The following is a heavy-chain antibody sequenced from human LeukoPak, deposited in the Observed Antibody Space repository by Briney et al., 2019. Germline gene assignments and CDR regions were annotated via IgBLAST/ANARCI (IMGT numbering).Heavy chain of an antibody. J-gene: IGHJ4*02. V-gene: IGHV4-31*03. CDR1: GGSFSSGGYY. CDR3: ARDTGYSFDY. Sequence: SETLSLTCTVSGGSFSSGGYYWSWIRQHPGKGLEWFGFIYFSGSTYYNPSPKSRVTISIDTSKNQFSLKLSSVTAADTAVYYCARDTGYSFDYWGQGTLVTVSS. CDR2: IYFSGST. D-gene: IGHD6-13*01.